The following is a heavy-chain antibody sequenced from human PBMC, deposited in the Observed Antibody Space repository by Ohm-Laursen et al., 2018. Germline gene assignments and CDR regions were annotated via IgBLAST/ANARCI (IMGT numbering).Heavy chain of an antibody. J-gene: IGHJ6*02. CDR1: GFTFSSYS. V-gene: IGHV4-59*01. CDR2: IYYSGST. Sequence: LRLSCAASGFTFSSYSMNWVRQAPGKGLEWIGYIYYSGSTNYNPSLKSRATISVDTSKNQFSLKLSSVTAADTAVYYCARVRYGPSGYYYGMDVWGQGATVTVSS. D-gene: IGHD3-10*01. CDR3: ARVRYGPSGYYYGMDV.